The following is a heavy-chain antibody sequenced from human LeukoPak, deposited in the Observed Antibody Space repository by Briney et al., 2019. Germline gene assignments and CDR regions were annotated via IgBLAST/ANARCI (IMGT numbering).Heavy chain of an antibody. J-gene: IGHJ4*02. Sequence: GGSLRLSCAASGFTFSSYAMCWVRQAPGKGLEWVSAISGSGGSTYYADSVKGRFTISRDNSKNTLYLQMNSLRAEDTAVYYCAKEGIVGATARSYLDYWGQGTLVTVSS. V-gene: IGHV3-23*01. CDR1: GFTFSSYA. CDR3: AKEGIVGATARSYLDY. D-gene: IGHD1-26*01. CDR2: ISGSGGST.